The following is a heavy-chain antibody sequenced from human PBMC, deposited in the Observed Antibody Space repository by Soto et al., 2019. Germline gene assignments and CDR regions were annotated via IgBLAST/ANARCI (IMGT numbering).Heavy chain of an antibody. D-gene: IGHD1-20*01. V-gene: IGHV4-31*03. CDR3: ARYRVTGIAI. CDR2: IYYSGST. J-gene: IGHJ3*02. CDR1: GGSISSVGYS. Sequence: QLQLQESGPGLVKPSQTLSLTCTVSGGSISSVGYSWSWIREHPGKGLELIGYIYYSGSTYYNPSIKGRVTISVDSSKNQFSMKLSSVTAADTAVYYCARYRVTGIAIWGQGTMVTVSS.